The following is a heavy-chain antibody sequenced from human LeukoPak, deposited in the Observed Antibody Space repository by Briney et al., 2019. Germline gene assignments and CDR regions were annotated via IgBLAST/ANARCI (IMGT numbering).Heavy chain of an antibody. CDR1: GYTFTHYA. CDR3: AGVPELGYSYGFDY. J-gene: IGHJ4*02. V-gene: IGHV1-3*01. D-gene: IGHD5-18*01. Sequence: ASVKVSCKASGYTFTHYAIHWVRQAPGQRLEWMGWINAGNGDTKYSQKFEGRVTITRDTSATTAYMELSSLRSEDTAVYYCAGVPELGYSYGFDYWGQGTLVTVSS. CDR2: INAGNGDT.